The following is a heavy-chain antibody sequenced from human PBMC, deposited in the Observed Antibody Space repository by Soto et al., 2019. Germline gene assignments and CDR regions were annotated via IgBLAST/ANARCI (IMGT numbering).Heavy chain of an antibody. J-gene: IGHJ4*02. CDR1: GFTFSSYA. V-gene: IGHV3-30-3*01. CDR2: ISYDGSNK. CDR3: ARDTVTTSRGAY. D-gene: IGHD4-4*01. Sequence: QVQLVESGGGVVQPGRSLRLSCAASGFTFSSYAMHWVRQAPGKGLEWVAVISYDGSNKYYADSVKGRFTISRDNSKNPLYLQMNSLRAEDTAVYYCARDTVTTSRGAYWGQGTLVTVSS.